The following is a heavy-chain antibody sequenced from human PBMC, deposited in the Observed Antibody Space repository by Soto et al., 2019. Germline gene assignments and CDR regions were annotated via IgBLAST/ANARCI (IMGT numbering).Heavy chain of an antibody. CDR1: GYTFTSYG. J-gene: IGHJ6*02. Sequence: GASVKVSCKSSGYTFTSYGISWVRQAPGQGLEWMGWISAYNGNTNYAQKLQGRVTMTTDTSTSTAYMELRSLRSDDTAVYYCARVAVAGTGRDYYYYGMDVWGQGTTVTVSS. CDR3: ARVAVAGTGRDYYYYGMDV. D-gene: IGHD6-19*01. V-gene: IGHV1-18*04. CDR2: ISAYNGNT.